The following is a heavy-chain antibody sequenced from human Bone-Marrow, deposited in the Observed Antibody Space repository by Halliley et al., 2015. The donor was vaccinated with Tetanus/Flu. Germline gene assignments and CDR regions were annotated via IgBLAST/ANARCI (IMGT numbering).Heavy chain of an antibody. D-gene: IGHD6-25*01. CDR3: ARGRDAAKSGY. CDR2: IYFDGTT. CDR1: GFTVSSYH. J-gene: IGHJ4*02. Sequence: TASGFTVSSYHMTWVRQAPGKGPEWVSTIYFDGTTFYADSVKGRFTISRDNSKNTLFLQLNSLRAEDTAVYYCARGRDAAKSGYWGQGTLVTVSS. V-gene: IGHV3-53*01.